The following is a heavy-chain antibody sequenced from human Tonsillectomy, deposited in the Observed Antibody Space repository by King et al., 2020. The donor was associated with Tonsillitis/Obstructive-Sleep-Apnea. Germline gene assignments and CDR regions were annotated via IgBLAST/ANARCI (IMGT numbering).Heavy chain of an antibody. Sequence: DEQLVQSGAEVKKPGESLKISCEASGYSFVSYWIGWVRQMPGKGLEWMGIIFPGDSVTSYSPSFQGQVTISADKSITTAYLQWSSLKASDTAMYYCARQLYGSGSYYNGDAFDICGQGTMVTVSS. D-gene: IGHD3-10*01. CDR2: IFPGDSVT. CDR1: GYSFVSYW. J-gene: IGHJ3*02. CDR3: ARQLYGSGSYYNGDAFDI. V-gene: IGHV5-51*01.